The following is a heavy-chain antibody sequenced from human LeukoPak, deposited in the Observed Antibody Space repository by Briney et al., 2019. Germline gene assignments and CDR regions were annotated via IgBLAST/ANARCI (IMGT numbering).Heavy chain of an antibody. J-gene: IGHJ4*02. V-gene: IGHV4-61*02. CDR3: ARGRNFWSGYLAY. CDR2: IYTSGST. Sequence: PSQTLSLTCTVSGGSISSGSYYWSWIRQPAGKGLEWIGRIYTSGSTNYNPSLKSRVTISVDTSKNQFSLKLSSVTAADTAVYYCARGRNFWSGYLAYWGQGTLVTVSS. CDR1: GGSISSGSYY. D-gene: IGHD3-3*01.